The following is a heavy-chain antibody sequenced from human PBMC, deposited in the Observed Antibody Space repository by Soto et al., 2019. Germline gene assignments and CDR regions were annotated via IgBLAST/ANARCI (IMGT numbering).Heavy chain of an antibody. CDR3: SGRSGEGWFDP. J-gene: IGHJ5*02. CDR1: GGSVSSGSHY. V-gene: IGHV4-61*01. Sequence: QVQLQESGPGLVKPSETLSLSCSVSGGSVSSGSHYWSWIRQPPGKGLEWIGFIYDSGSIHYNTSLKSRVTISLNTSKTQFSLKLSSVTAADTAVYYCSGRSGEGWFDPWGQGTLVTVSS. D-gene: IGHD2-15*01. CDR2: IYDSGSI.